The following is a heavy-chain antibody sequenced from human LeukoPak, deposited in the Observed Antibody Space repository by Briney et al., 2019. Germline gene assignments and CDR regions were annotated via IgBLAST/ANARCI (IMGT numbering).Heavy chain of an antibody. Sequence: ASVKVSCKASGYTFTSYDINWVRQATGQGLEWMGWMNPNSGNTGYAQKFQGRVTMTRNTSISTAYMELSSLRSEDPAVYYCARGHGILWFGELFWYWGQGTLVTVSS. CDR3: ARGHGILWFGELFWY. V-gene: IGHV1-8*01. CDR2: MNPNSGNT. D-gene: IGHD3-10*01. CDR1: GYTFTSYD. J-gene: IGHJ4*02.